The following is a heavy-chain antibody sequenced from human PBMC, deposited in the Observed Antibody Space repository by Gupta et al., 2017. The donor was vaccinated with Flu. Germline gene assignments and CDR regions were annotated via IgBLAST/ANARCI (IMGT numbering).Heavy chain of an antibody. V-gene: IGHV1-2*02. CDR2: INPNNGDT. CDR3: ARGGSSWSCFDY. D-gene: IGHD6-13*01. CDR1: GYTFTGYY. Sequence: QVQLVQSGAEVKKPGASVKVSCKASGYTFTGYYMHWVRQAPGQGLEWMGWINPNNGDTNYAQKFKGRVTMTRDTSISTAYMELIRLRSDDTAVYYCARGGSSWSCFDYWGQGTLVTVSS. J-gene: IGHJ4*02.